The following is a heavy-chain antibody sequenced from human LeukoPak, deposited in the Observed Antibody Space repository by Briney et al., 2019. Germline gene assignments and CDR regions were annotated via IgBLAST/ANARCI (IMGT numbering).Heavy chain of an antibody. V-gene: IGHV1-2*02. CDR3: ARADRLHGGPYLIGP. D-gene: IGHD2-21*01. Sequence: GASVTVSCKTSGYSFTDYYMHWVRQAPGQGLEWMGWINPNSGGTSSAQKFQGRVTMTRDTSITTVYMEVRWLTSDDTAVYYCARADRLHGGPYLIGPWGQGTLVTVSS. CDR1: GYSFTDYY. J-gene: IGHJ5*02. CDR2: INPNSGGT.